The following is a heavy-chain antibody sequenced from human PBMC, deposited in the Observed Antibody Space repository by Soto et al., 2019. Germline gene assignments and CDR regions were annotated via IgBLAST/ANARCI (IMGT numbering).Heavy chain of an antibody. J-gene: IGHJ5*01. Sequence: SETLSLTCAVYGGSFSGYYWSWIRQPPGKGLEWIGEINHSGSTNYNPSLKSRVTISADTSKNQFSLKLSSVTAADTAVYYCARDRWFDYWGQGTLVTVSS. CDR3: ARDRWFDY. D-gene: IGHD3-16*02. CDR2: INHSGST. V-gene: IGHV4-34*01. CDR1: GGSFSGYY.